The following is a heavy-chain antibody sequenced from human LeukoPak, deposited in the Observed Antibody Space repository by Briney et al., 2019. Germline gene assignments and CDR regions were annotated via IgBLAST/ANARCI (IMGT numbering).Heavy chain of an antibody. CDR3: ARETSQKGAHYMDV. CDR1: GGSISSYY. D-gene: IGHD3-16*01. V-gene: IGHV4-59*01. Sequence: SETLSLTCTVSGGSISSYYWSWIRQPPGKGLEWIGYIYYSGSTNYKSSLKSRVTISVDTSKNQFSLKLSSVTAADTAVYYCARETSQKGAHYMDVWGKGTTVTISS. CDR2: IYYSGST. J-gene: IGHJ6*03.